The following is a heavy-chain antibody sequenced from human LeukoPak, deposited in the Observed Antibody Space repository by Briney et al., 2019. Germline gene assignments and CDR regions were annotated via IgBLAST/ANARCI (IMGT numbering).Heavy chain of an antibody. D-gene: IGHD6-19*01. Sequence: SETLSLTCTVSGGSISSYYWSWIRQPPGKGLEGSGYIYYSGSTNYNPSLKSRVTISVDTSKNQFSLKLSSVTAADTAVYYCARRGSSGWPYDAFDIWGQGTMVTVSS. V-gene: IGHV4-59*08. J-gene: IGHJ3*02. CDR1: GGSISSYY. CDR3: ARRGSSGWPYDAFDI. CDR2: IYYSGST.